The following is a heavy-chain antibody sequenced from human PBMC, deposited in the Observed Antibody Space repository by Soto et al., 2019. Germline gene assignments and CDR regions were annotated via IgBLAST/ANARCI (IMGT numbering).Heavy chain of an antibody. D-gene: IGHD3-3*01. Sequence: GGSLRLSCAASGFTFSSYAMSWVRQAPGKGLEWVSAISGSGGSTYYADSVKGRFTISRDNSKNTLYLQMNSLRAEDTAVYYCAKDTPLYYDFWSGYGYFDYWGQGTLVTVSS. CDR1: GFTFSSYA. CDR2: ISGSGGST. J-gene: IGHJ4*02. V-gene: IGHV3-23*01. CDR3: AKDTPLYYDFWSGYGYFDY.